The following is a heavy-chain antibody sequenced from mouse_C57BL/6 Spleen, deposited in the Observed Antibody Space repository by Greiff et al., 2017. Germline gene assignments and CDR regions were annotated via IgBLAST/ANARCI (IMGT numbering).Heavy chain of an antibody. Sequence: DVHLVESEGGLVQPGSSMKLSCTASGFTFSDYYMAWVRQVPEKGLEWVANINYDGSSTYYLDSLKSRFIISRDNAKNILYLQMSSLKSEDTATYYCAREGLRRYFDVWGTGTTVTVSS. J-gene: IGHJ1*03. CDR1: GFTFSDYY. CDR2: INYDGSST. V-gene: IGHV5-16*01. D-gene: IGHD1-2*01. CDR3: AREGLRRYFDV.